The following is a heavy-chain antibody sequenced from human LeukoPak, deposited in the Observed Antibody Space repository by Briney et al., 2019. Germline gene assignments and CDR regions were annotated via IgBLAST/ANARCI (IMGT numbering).Heavy chain of an antibody. V-gene: IGHV4-39*07. CDR2: IYYSGST. J-gene: IGHJ5*02. CDR3: ARAAYSGSYFVWFDP. Sequence: SETLSLTCTVSGGSISSSSYYWGWIRQPPGKGLEWIGSIYYSGSTYYNPSLKSRVTISVDTSKNQFSLKLSSATAADTAVYYCARAAYSGSYFVWFDPWGQGTLVTVSS. D-gene: IGHD1-26*01. CDR1: GGSISSSSYY.